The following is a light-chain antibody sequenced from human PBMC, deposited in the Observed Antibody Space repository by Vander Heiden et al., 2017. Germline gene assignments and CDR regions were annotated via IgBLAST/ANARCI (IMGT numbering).Light chain of an antibody. V-gene: IGKV2-30*01. Sequence: DVVMTQSPLSLPVTLGQPASISCRSSQSLLSSDGNTYLNWFQQRPGQSPRRLIYNVSNRDSGVPDRFSGSGSGTDFTLKSSRVEAEDVGVYYCMQGTHRPPYTFGQGTKLEI. CDR3: MQGTHRPPYT. CDR1: QSLLSSDGNTY. CDR2: NVS. J-gene: IGKJ2*01.